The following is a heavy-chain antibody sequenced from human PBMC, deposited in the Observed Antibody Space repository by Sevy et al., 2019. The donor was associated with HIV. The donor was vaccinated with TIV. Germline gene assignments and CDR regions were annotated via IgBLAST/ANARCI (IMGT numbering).Heavy chain of an antibody. Sequence: GGSLRLSCAASGFTFSSYAMSWVRQAPGKGLEWVSAISGSGGSTYYADSVKGRFTISRDNSKNTRYLQMNSLRAEDTAVYYCAKDREITMIVVVITVSAFDIWGQGTMVTVSS. CDR1: GFTFSSYA. CDR3: AKDREITMIVVVITVSAFDI. J-gene: IGHJ3*02. D-gene: IGHD3-22*01. V-gene: IGHV3-23*01. CDR2: ISGSGGST.